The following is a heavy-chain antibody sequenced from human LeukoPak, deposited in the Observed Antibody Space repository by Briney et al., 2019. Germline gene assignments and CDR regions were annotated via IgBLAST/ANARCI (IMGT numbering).Heavy chain of an antibody. CDR1: GITLSNYG. V-gene: IGHV3-23*01. CDR3: AKRGVVIRVILVGFHKEAYYFDS. D-gene: IGHD3-10*01. Sequence: GGSLRLPCAISGITLSNYGMRGVRQPPGKGLEWFADLSAWGGSINYADSVKGRFTISRDNPKNTLYLQMNSLRAEDTAVYFCAKRGVVIRVILVGFHKEAYYFDSWGQGALVTVSS. J-gene: IGHJ4*02. CDR2: LSAWGGSI.